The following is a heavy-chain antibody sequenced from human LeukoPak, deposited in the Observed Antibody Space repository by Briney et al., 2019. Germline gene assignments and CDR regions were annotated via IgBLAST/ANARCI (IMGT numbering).Heavy chain of an antibody. D-gene: IGHD5-18*01. J-gene: IGHJ4*02. Sequence: PSETLSLTCAVYGGSFSGYYWSWIRQPPGKGLEWIGEINHSGSTNYNPSLKSRVTISLDTSKNQFSLKLSSVTAADTAVYYCARVFGYSYGYRFDYWGQGTLVTVSS. V-gene: IGHV4-34*01. CDR1: GGSFSGYY. CDR3: ARVFGYSYGYRFDY. CDR2: INHSGST.